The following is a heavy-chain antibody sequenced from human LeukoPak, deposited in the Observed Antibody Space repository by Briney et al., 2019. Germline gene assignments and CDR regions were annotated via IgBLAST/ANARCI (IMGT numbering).Heavy chain of an antibody. V-gene: IGHV4-31*03. J-gene: IGHJ5*02. CDR3: ATYSSWYEGHWFDP. Sequence: SETLSLTCTVSGGSISSGGYYWSWIRQHPGKGLEWIGYIYYSGSTYYNPSLKSRVTIPVDTSKNQFSLKLSSVTAADTAVYYCATYSSWYEGHWFDPWGQGTLVTVSS. D-gene: IGHD6-13*01. CDR2: IYYSGST. CDR1: GGSISSGGYY.